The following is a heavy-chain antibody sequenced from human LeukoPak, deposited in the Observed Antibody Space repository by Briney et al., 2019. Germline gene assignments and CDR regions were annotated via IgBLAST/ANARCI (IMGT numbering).Heavy chain of an antibody. V-gene: IGHV3-9*01. CDR3: AKDPKRPVIDDY. CDR1: GFTFDDYA. Sequence: PGGSLRLSCAASGFTFDDYAMHWVRQAPGKGLEWVSGISWNSGSIGYADSVKGRFTISRDNAKNSLYLQMNSLRAEDTAVYYCAKDPKRPVIDDYWGQGTLVTVSS. CDR2: ISWNSGSI. J-gene: IGHJ4*02.